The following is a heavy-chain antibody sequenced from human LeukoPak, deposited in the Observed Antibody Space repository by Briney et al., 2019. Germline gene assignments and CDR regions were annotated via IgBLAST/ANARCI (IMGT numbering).Heavy chain of an antibody. V-gene: IGHV4-4*07. Sequence: SETLSLTHTVAGGSISSYYWSWIRQPAGKGLEWIGRIYTSGSTNYNPSLKSRVTMSVDTSKNQFSLKLSSVTAADTTVYYCARDFSEGWLVRHYYYYYYMDVWGKGTTVTVSS. J-gene: IGHJ6*03. D-gene: IGHD6-19*01. CDR1: GGSISSYY. CDR2: IYTSGST. CDR3: ARDFSEGWLVRHYYYYYYMDV.